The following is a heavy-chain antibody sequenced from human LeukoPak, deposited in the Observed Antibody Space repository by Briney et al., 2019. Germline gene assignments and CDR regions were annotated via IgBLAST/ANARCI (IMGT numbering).Heavy chain of an antibody. Sequence: GGSLRLSCAASGFPFSRYAMSWVRQTPEKGLEWVSVISGSDGSKYYADSVKGRFTTSRDDSRNTVYLQMNNLRAEDTAVYYCTKQVSCDTTTCYAGMPPDYWGQGTLVTVSS. CDR2: ISGSDGSK. V-gene: IGHV3-23*01. J-gene: IGHJ4*02. D-gene: IGHD2/OR15-2a*01. CDR3: TKQVSCDTTTCYAGMPPDY. CDR1: GFPFSRYA.